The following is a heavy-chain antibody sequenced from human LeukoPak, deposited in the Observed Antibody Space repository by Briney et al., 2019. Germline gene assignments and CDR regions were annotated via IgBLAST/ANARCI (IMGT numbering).Heavy chain of an antibody. D-gene: IGHD3-9*01. J-gene: IGHJ1*01. CDR1: GFTFSSFA. Sequence: GGSLRLSWAASGFTFSSFAMSWVRQAPGKGLEWVSTITDSDDSTYYADSVKGPFTISRDNPKNPLYMQWHSLRAEDTAVYYCANLVTISGGFWGQGTLVTVSS. CDR3: ANLVTISGGF. V-gene: IGHV3-23*01. CDR2: ITDSDDST.